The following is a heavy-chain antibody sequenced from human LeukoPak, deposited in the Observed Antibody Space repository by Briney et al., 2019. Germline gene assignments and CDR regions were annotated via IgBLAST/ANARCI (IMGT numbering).Heavy chain of an antibody. V-gene: IGHV4-34*01. J-gene: IGHJ4*02. CDR1: GGSFSGYY. CDR2: INHSGST. Sequence: NPSETLSLTCAVYGGSFSGYYWSRIRQPPGKGLEWIGEINHSGSTNYNPSLKSRVTISVDTSKNQFSLKLSSVTAADTAVYYCARGRNWGSRTRKAVYYFDYWGQGTLVTVSS. D-gene: IGHD7-27*01. CDR3: ARGRNWGSRTRKAVYYFDY.